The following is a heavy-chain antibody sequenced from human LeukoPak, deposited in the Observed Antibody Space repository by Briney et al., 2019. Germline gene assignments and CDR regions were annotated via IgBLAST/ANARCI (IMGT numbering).Heavy chain of an antibody. Sequence: GGSLRLPCAASAFTFSSYGMDWVRQAPGKGLEWVAFIRYDGSNKYYADSVKGRFTVSRDNAKNTLYLQMNSLRAEDTAVYYCARDKDWGQGTLVTVSS. CDR2: IRYDGSNK. CDR3: ARDKD. CDR1: AFTFSSYG. J-gene: IGHJ4*02. V-gene: IGHV3-30*02.